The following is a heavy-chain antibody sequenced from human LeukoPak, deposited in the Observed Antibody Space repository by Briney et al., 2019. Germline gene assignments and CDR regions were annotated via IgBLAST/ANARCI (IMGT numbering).Heavy chain of an antibody. J-gene: IGHJ4*02. CDR2: ITGSGGNT. Sequence: GGSLRLSCAASGFTFTSYAMSWVRQAPGKGLEWVSLITGSGGNTYSADSVKGRFTISRDNSKNTLYLQMSSLRAEDTAIYYCAQGTPTGYGTSWFDYWGQGTLVTVSS. CDR3: AQGTPTGYGTSWFDY. CDR1: GFTFTSYA. D-gene: IGHD6-13*01. V-gene: IGHV3-23*01.